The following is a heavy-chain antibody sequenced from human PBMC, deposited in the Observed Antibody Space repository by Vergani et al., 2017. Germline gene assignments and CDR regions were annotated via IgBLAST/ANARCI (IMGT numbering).Heavy chain of an antibody. J-gene: IGHJ3*02. CDR3: ASGGGITMIVGGGFDI. Sequence: EVQLVESGGGLIQPGGSLRLSCAASGFTVSSNYMSWVRQAPGKGLEWVSVIYSGGSTYYADSVKGRFTISRDNSKTTLYLQMNSLRAEDTAVYYCASGGGITMIVGGGFDIWGQGTMVTVSS. CDR1: GFTVSSNY. V-gene: IGHV3-53*01. D-gene: IGHD3-22*01. CDR2: IYSGGST.